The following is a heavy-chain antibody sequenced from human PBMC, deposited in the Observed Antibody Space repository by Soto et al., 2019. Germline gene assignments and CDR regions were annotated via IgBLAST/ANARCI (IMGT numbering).Heavy chain of an antibody. D-gene: IGHD1-1*01. CDR2: IIPIFGTA. CDR1: GGTFSSYA. V-gene: IGHV1-69*13. CDR3: ARRSTNWFDP. J-gene: IGHJ5*02. Sequence: ASVKVSCKASGGTFSSYAISWVRQAPGQGLEWMGGIIPIFGTANYAQKFQGRVTITADESISTAYLQWSSLKASDTAMYYCARRSTNWFDPWGQGTLVTVSS.